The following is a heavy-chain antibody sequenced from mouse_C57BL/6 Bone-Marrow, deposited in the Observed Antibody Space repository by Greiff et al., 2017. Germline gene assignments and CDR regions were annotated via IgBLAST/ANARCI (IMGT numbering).Heavy chain of an antibody. D-gene: IGHD1-1*01. CDR1: GYTFTDYY. V-gene: IGHV1-19*01. J-gene: IGHJ2*01. CDR3: AIWPTVVASDY. Sequence: VQLQQPGPVLVKPGASVKMSCKASGYTFTDYYMHWVKQSHGQSLEWIGVINPYNGGTSYNQKFKGKATLTVDKSSSTAYMELNSLTYEDSAVYSCAIWPTVVASDYWGQGTALTVSS. CDR2: INPYNGGT.